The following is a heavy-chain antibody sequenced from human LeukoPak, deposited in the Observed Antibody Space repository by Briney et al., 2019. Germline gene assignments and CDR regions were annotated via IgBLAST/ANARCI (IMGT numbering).Heavy chain of an antibody. D-gene: IGHD3-3*01. V-gene: IGHV1-69*13. J-gene: IGHJ5*02. CDR1: GGTFSSYA. CDR3: ARGAYYDFWTQGKWFDP. CDR2: IIPIFGTA. Sequence: SVKFSCKASGGTFSSYAISWVRQAPGQGLEWMGGIIPIFGTANYAQKFQGRVTITADESTSTAYMELSSLRSEDTAVYYCARGAYYDFWTQGKWFDPWGQGTLVTVSS.